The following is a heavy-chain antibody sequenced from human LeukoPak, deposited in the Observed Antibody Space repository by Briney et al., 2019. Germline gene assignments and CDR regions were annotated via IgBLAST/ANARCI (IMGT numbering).Heavy chain of an antibody. CDR1: GFTFNTCS. V-gene: IGHV3-21*01. CDR3: ARRWSFDY. J-gene: IGHJ4*02. D-gene: IGHD2-15*01. CDR2: ISSSGTYI. Sequence: PGGSLRLSCVASGFTFNTCSMNWVRQAPGKGLEWVSSISSSGTYIYHADSVRGRFTISRDNAKNSLYLQMNSLRAEDTAVYYCARRWSFDYWGQGTLVTVSS.